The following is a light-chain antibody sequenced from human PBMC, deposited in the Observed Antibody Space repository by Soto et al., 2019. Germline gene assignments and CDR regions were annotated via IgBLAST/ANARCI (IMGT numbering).Light chain of an antibody. V-gene: IGKV1-39*01. CDR3: QQTYNLPPT. CDR2: STS. CDR1: QTISNY. J-gene: IGKJ4*02. Sequence: DIQLTQSPSSLSASVGDRVSITCRTSQTISNYLNWYHHRPRQAPKLLIYSTSNLQGGVPSRFSGGGAGTEFTTAISSLPPEDFGSYSCQQTYNLPPTCGGRTRVQIK.